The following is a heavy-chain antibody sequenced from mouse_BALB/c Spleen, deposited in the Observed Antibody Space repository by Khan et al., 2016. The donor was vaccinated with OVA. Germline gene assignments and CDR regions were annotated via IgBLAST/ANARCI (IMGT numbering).Heavy chain of an antibody. J-gene: IGHJ3*01. V-gene: IGHV3-8*02. CDR3: ARSSYRYAFAY. CDR2: MIYSGNT. Sequence: EVELVESGPSLVKPSQTLSLTCSVTGDSITSGYWSWIRKFPGNKLEYMGYMIYSGNTYYNPSLKSRISITRHTSKNQYYLQLNSVTTEDTATYYCARSSYRYAFAYWGQGTLVTVSA. CDR1: GDSITSGY. D-gene: IGHD2-14*01.